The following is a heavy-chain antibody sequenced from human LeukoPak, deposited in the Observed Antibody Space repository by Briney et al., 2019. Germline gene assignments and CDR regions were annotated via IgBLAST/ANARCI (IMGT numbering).Heavy chain of an antibody. V-gene: IGHV1-69*06. CDR3: ARERRVVVAPRSYYYYGMDV. D-gene: IGHD2-15*01. Sequence: ASVKVSCKASGGTFSSYAISWVRQAPGQGLEWMGGIIPNFGTANYAQKFQGRVTITADKSTSTAYMELSSLRSEDTAVYYCARERRVVVAPRSYYYYGMDVWGKGTTVTVSS. J-gene: IGHJ6*04. CDR2: IIPNFGTA. CDR1: GGTFSSYA.